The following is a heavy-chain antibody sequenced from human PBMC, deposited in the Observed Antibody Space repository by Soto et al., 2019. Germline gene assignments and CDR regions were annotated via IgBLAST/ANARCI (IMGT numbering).Heavy chain of an antibody. V-gene: IGHV4-59*01. D-gene: IGHD5-18*01. Sequence: SETLCLTCTVSGGSISNYYWSWIRQPPGKGLEWIGYIYYSGSTKYNPSLKSRVTISIDTSKNQFSLRLNSVTAADTAVYYCARGGYSYGFDAFDIWSQGTTVTVSS. CDR3: ARGGYSYGFDAFDI. CDR1: GGSISNYY. CDR2: IYYSGST. J-gene: IGHJ3*02.